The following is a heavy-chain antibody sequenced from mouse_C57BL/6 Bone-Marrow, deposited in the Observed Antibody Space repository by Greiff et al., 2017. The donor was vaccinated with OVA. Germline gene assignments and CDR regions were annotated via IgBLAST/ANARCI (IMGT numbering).Heavy chain of an antibody. D-gene: IGHD1-1*01. V-gene: IGHV5-4*01. CDR3: ARDPFYGSSYDAMDY. CDR1: GFTFSSYA. CDR2: ISDGGSYT. J-gene: IGHJ4*01. Sequence: VQLKESGGGLVKPGGSLKLSCAASGFTFSSYAMSWVRQTPEKRLEWVATISDGGSYTYYPDNVKGRFTISRDNAKNNLYLQMSHLKSEDTAMYYCARDPFYGSSYDAMDYWGQGTSVTVSS.